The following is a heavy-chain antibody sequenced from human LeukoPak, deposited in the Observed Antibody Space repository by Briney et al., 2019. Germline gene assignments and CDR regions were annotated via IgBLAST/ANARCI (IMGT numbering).Heavy chain of an antibody. D-gene: IGHD3-22*01. CDR3: ARGYYDSSGYYQDFQH. CDR2: IYYSGST. CDR1: GDSISSYY. J-gene: IGHJ1*01. Sequence: SETLSLTCTVSGDSISSYYWSWIRQPPGKGLEWIGYIYYSGSTNYNPSLKSRVTISVDTSKNQFSLKLSSVTAAGTAVYYCARGYYDSSGYYQDFQHWGQGTLVTVSS. V-gene: IGHV4-59*01.